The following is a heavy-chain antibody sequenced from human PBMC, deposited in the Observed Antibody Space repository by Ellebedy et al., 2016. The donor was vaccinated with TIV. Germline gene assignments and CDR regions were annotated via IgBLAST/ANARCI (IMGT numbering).Heavy chain of an antibody. V-gene: IGHV3-66*01. CDR2: IYIGGTI. D-gene: IGHD1-14*01. J-gene: IGHJ4*02. CDR3: AKGNGVPGPEPLDY. Sequence: GESLKISCAASVFIVSANYMSWVRQAPGKVLKWLSVIYIGGTILYADSVKGRLTISKDNTKNTVYLQMHSLRAEDTAVYYCAKGNGVPGPEPLDYWGQGTLVTVSS. CDR1: VFIVSANY.